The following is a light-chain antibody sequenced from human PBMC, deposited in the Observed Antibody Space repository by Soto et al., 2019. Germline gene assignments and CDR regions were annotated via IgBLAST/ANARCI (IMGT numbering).Light chain of an antibody. CDR2: DAS. J-gene: IGKJ4*02. V-gene: IGKV3-11*01. CDR1: QSFSNS. CDR3: QQRSSWPLT. Sequence: EIVLTQSPATLSLSPGERATLSCRASQSFSNSLGWYQQRPGQAPRLLIYDASNRAPGVPARFSGSGSGTDFTLTISSLEPEDFAIYYCQQRSSWPLTFGGGTKVEIK.